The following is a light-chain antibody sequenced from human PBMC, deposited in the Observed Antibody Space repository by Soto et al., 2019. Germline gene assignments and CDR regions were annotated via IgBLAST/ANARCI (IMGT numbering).Light chain of an antibody. CDR3: QQYNNWPRT. CDR1: QSVRSN. CDR2: GAS. V-gene: IGKV3-15*01. Sequence: IVMTQSPATLSVSPGERVTLSCRASQSVRSNLAWYQQKPGQSPRLLIYGASTRATGIPARFSGSGSGTEFTLTISSLQSEDFAIYYCQQYNNWPRTFGQGTKVDIK. J-gene: IGKJ1*01.